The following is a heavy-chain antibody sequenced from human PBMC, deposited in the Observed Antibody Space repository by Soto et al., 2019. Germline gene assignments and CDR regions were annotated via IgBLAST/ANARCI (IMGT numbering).Heavy chain of an antibody. V-gene: IGHV3-66*01. CDR3: ARDPWAADY. Sequence: EVQLVESGGGLAQPGGSLRLSCAASGFTVSTKYMSWVRQAPGKGLEWVSVIYSGGSTFYADSVRGRFTISRDNSKNTLNLQMTSLRAEDTAVYYCARDPWAADYWGQGTLVTVSS. CDR2: IYSGGST. D-gene: IGHD3-16*01. CDR1: GFTVSTKY. J-gene: IGHJ4*02.